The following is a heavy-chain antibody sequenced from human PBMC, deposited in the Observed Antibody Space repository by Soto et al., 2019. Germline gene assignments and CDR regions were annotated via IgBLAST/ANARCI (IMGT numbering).Heavy chain of an antibody. Sequence: GGSLRLSCEESGSTVGSYGMHWVRQAPGKGLEWLAFISYDGKKKFYADSVKGRFTMSRDDSLYLQMDSLRVEDTAMYYCAKGHRNSGWYFGAFEIWGQGTMVTVSS. CDR1: GSTVGSYG. V-gene: IGHV3-30*18. D-gene: IGHD6-13*01. J-gene: IGHJ3*02. CDR3: AKGHRNSGWYFGAFEI. CDR2: ISYDGKKK.